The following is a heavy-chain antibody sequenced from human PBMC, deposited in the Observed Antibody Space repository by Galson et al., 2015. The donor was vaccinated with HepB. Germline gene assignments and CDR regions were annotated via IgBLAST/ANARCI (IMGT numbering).Heavy chain of an antibody. Sequence: SVKVSCKASGYTFTNYFMQWVRQAPGQGLEWMGIINLSGGSTSYAQKFQDRVTMTRDASTSTAYMELTRLRSEDTAVYYCARDQGYSSGWYDYWGQGTLVTVSS. CDR2: INLSGGST. V-gene: IGHV1-46*03. D-gene: IGHD6-19*01. J-gene: IGHJ4*02. CDR1: GYTFTNYF. CDR3: ARDQGYSSGWYDY.